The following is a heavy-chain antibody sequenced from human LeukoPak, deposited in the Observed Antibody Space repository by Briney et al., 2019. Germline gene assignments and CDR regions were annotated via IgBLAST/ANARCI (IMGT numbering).Heavy chain of an antibody. V-gene: IGHV1-18*04. CDR3: ARGDYGDYVCAFDI. Sequence: ASVKVSCKASGYTFTSFGISWVRQAPGQGLEWMGWISAYNGNTNYAQKLQGRVTMTTDTSTSTAYMELRSLRSDDTAVYYCARGDYGDYVCAFDIWGQGTMVTVSS. D-gene: IGHD4-17*01. CDR1: GYTFTSFG. CDR2: ISAYNGNT. J-gene: IGHJ3*02.